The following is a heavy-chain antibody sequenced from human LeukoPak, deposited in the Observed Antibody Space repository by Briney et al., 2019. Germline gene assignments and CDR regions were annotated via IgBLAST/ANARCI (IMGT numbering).Heavy chain of an antibody. CDR1: GYTFTSCG. CDR2: ISAYNGNT. V-gene: IGHV1-18*01. D-gene: IGHD6-19*01. J-gene: IGHJ4*02. CDR3: ARQRGYSSGWPFDY. Sequence: ASVKVSCKASGYTFTSCGISWVRLAPGQGLEWMGWISAYNGNTNYAQKLQGRVTMTTDTSTGTAYMELRSLRSDDTAVYYCARQRGYSSGWPFDYWGQGTLVTVSS.